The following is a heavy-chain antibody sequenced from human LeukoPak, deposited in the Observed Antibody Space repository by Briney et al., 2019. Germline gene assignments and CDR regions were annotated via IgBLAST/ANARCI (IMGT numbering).Heavy chain of an antibody. Sequence: PGGSLRLSCAASGFTFSSYSMNWVRQAPGKGLEWVSSISSSSTYIYYADSVKGRFTISRDNAKNSLYLQMNSLRADDTAVYYCARDRWDVVLIPAAREIDYWGQGTLVTVSS. CDR3: ARDRWDVVLIPAAREIDY. J-gene: IGHJ4*02. D-gene: IGHD2-2*01. CDR2: ISSSSTYI. V-gene: IGHV3-21*01. CDR1: GFTFSSYS.